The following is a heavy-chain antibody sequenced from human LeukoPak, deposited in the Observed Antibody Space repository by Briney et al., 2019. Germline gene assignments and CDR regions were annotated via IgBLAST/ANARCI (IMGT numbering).Heavy chain of an antibody. V-gene: IGHV1-69*13. Sequence: ASVKVSCKASGGTFSSYAISWVRQAPGQGLEWMGGIIPIFGTANYAQKFQGRVAITADESTSTAYMELSSLRPEDTAVYYCARGIDFWSGYLYDYWGQGTLVTVSS. CDR1: GGTFSSYA. D-gene: IGHD3-3*01. CDR3: ARGIDFWSGYLYDY. CDR2: IIPIFGTA. J-gene: IGHJ4*02.